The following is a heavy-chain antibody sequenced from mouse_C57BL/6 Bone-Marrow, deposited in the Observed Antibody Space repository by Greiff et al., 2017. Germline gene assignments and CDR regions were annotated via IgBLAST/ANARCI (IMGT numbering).Heavy chain of an antibody. CDR1: GYSFTDYN. CDR3: ARYNYGYPYYYAMDY. D-gene: IGHD2-2*01. J-gene: IGHJ4*01. CDR2: INPNYGTT. V-gene: IGHV1-39*01. Sequence: EVKLMESGPELVKPGASVKISCKASGYSFTDYNMNWVKQSNGKSLEWIGVINPNYGTTSYNQKFKGKATLTVDQSSSTAYMQLNSLTSEDSAVYYCARYNYGYPYYYAMDYWGQGTSVTVSS.